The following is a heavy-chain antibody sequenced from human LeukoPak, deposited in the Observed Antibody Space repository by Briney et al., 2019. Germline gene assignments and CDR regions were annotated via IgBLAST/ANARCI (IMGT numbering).Heavy chain of an antibody. CDR1: GFTFNTYN. CDR2: ISSSTSTI. D-gene: IGHD2-21*01. J-gene: IGHJ3*02. V-gene: IGHV3-48*04. CDR3: ARDSYPAFDI. Sequence: GGSLRLSCAASGFTFNTYNMNWVRQAPGKGLEWVSHISSSTSTIYYADSVKGRFTISRDNAKNSLYLQMNSLRAEDTAVYYCARDSYPAFDIWGQGTVVTVSS.